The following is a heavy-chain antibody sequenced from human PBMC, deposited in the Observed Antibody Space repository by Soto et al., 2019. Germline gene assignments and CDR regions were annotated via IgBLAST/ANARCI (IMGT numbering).Heavy chain of an antibody. CDR1: GGSFSGYY. CDR2: LNHSGST. CDR3: ARGDRIAARRLYY. Sequence: PSETLSLTCAVYGGSFSGYYWSWIRQPPGKGLEWIGELNHSGSTNYNPSLKSRVTISVDTSKNQFSLKLSSVTAADTAVYYCARGDRIAARRLYYWGQGTLVTVSS. J-gene: IGHJ4*02. D-gene: IGHD6-6*01. V-gene: IGHV4-34*01.